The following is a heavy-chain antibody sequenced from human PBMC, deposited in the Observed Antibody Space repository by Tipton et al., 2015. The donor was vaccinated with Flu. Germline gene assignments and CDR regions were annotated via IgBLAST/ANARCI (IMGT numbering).Heavy chain of an antibody. V-gene: IGHV3-13*01. CDR1: GFTFSSYG. J-gene: IGHJ6*02. CDR2: IGTSGDT. D-gene: IGHD6-13*01. CDR3: ARGPLPDSNWYNGMDV. Sequence: GSLRLSCQASGFTFSSYGMHWVRQVTGKGLEWVSGIGTSGDTYYAGSVKGQFTISRENAKNSLYLQMNNLRAGDTAVYYCARGPLPDSNWYNGMDVWGQGTSVTVFS.